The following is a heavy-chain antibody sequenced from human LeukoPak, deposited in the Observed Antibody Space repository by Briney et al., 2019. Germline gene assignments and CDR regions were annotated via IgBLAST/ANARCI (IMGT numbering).Heavy chain of an antibody. CDR1: GYTFTSYA. CDR3: ARDRSGGSCFDP. J-gene: IGHJ5*02. CDR2: INAGNGNT. V-gene: IGHV1-3*01. Sequence: GASVKVSCKASGYTFTSYAMHWVRQAPGQRLEWMGWINAGNGNTKYSQKFQGRVTITRDTSASTAYMEPSSLRSEDTAVYYCARDRSGGSCFDPWGQGTLVTVSS. D-gene: IGHD2-15*01.